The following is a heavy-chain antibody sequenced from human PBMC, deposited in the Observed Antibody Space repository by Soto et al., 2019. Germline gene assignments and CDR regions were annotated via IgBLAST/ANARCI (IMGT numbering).Heavy chain of an antibody. CDR2: INEDGSER. J-gene: IGHJ5*02. CDR1: GFSLSTYW. CDR3: ARAIGIGEAP. Sequence: PGGSLRLSCAASGFSLSTYWKYWVRQAPGKGLEWVANINEDGSERYYVGSVKGRFTISRDNAKFSLFLQMDSLRAEDSGVYYCARAIGIGEAPWGQGTLVTVSS. V-gene: IGHV3-7*01.